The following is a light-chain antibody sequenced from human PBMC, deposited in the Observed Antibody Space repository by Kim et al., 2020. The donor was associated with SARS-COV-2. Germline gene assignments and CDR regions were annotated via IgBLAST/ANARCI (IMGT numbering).Light chain of an antibody. CDR3: QTWGTGIHVV. Sequence: SVKLTVTLSSGHSSYAIALHQQQPEKGPRYLMKLNSDGSHSKGDGIPDRFSGSSSGAERYLTISSLQSEDEADYYCQTWGTGIHVVFGGGTQLTVL. J-gene: IGLJ2*01. CDR2: LNSDGSH. CDR1: SGHSSYA. V-gene: IGLV4-69*01.